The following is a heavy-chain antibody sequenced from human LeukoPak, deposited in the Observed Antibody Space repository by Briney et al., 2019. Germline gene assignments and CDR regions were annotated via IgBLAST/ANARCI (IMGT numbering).Heavy chain of an antibody. J-gene: IGHJ4*02. V-gene: IGHV3-7*01. CDR2: IKQDGSEK. CDR1: GFTFSSYW. Sequence: PGGSLRLSCASSGFTFSSYWMSWVRQAPGKGLEWVANIKQDGSEKNYVDSVKGRFTISRDNSKNTLYLQMNSLRAEDTAVYYCARDTRGSSWSWDGDYWGQGTLVTVSS. CDR3: ARDTRGSSWSWDGDY. D-gene: IGHD6-13*01.